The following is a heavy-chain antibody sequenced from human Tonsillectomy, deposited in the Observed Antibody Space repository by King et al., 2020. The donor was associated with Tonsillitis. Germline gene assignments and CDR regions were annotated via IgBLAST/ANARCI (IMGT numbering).Heavy chain of an antibody. Sequence: VQLVESGGGLVQPGGSLRLSCAASGFTFSTYGMNWVRQAPGKGLEWVASIVGTGETTYYVDSVKGRFTISRDNLKNTLYLQMNSLRAEDTAVYYCTKALTPVRCGMDVWGQGTTVSVSS. J-gene: IGHJ6*02. D-gene: IGHD4-23*01. CDR2: IVGTGETT. CDR3: TKALTPVRCGMDV. V-gene: IGHV3-23*04. CDR1: GFTFSTYG.